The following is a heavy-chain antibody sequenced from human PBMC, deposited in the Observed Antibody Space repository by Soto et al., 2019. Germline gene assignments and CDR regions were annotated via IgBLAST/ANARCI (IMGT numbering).Heavy chain of an antibody. J-gene: IGHJ4*02. CDR1: GFPFSSYW. Sequence: GGSLRLSCAVSGFPFSSYWITWIRQAPGKGLEWVANIKQDESEKYYVDSVTGRFTISRDNAKNSLYLQMNSLRAEDTAVYYCARATYSSAWSNDFWGQGTLVTVSS. V-gene: IGHV3-7*05. CDR3: ARATYSSAWSNDF. D-gene: IGHD6-19*01. CDR2: IKQDESEK.